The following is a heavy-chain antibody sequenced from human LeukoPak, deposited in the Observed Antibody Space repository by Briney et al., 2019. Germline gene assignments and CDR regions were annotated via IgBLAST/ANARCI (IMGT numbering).Heavy chain of an antibody. Sequence: ASVTVSCMASGYTFTRYGISWLRQARGQGREWMGWISAYNGNTNYAQKLQGRVTRTTDTSTSTAYMELRSLRSDDTAVYYCARTYSSSWYLYYYYYYYMDVWGKGTTVTVSS. J-gene: IGHJ6*03. CDR3: ARTYSSSWYLYYYYYYYMDV. D-gene: IGHD6-13*01. CDR2: ISAYNGNT. CDR1: GYTFTRYG. V-gene: IGHV1-18*01.